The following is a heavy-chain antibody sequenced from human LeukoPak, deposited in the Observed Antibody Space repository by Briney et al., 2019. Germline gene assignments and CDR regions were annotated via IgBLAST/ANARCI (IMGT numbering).Heavy chain of an antibody. V-gene: IGHV3-73*01. CDR3: TRAHYDSSGYHLN. J-gene: IGHJ4*02. Sequence: PGGSLRLSCAASGFTFSGSAMHWVRQASGKGLEWVGRIRSKANSYATAYAASVKGRFTISRDDSKNTAYLQMNSLKTGDTAVYYCTRAHYDSSGYHLNWGQGTLVTVSS. CDR2: IRSKANSYAT. CDR1: GFTFSGSA. D-gene: IGHD3-22*01.